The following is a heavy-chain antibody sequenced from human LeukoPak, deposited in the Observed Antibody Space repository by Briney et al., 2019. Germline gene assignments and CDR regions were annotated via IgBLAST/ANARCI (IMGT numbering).Heavy chain of an antibody. D-gene: IGHD2-8*01. CDR1: GFTFSNYY. V-gene: IGHV3-21*01. Sequence: PGGSLRLSCVASGFTFSNYYMNWVRQAPGKGLEWVSSITSSSSFIDYADSLKGRFTISRDNAKNSLYLQMNSLRAEDTAVYYCARGTDGGSWRTSRFDPWGQGTLVTVSS. J-gene: IGHJ5*02. CDR3: ARGTDGGSWRTSRFDP. CDR2: ITSSSSFI.